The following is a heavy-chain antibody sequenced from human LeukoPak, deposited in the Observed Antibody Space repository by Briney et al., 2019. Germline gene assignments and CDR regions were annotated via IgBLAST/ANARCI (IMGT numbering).Heavy chain of an antibody. CDR2: IYYSGST. CDR1: GGSISSGGYY. D-gene: IGHD3-22*01. J-gene: IGHJ3*02. CDR3: ASRPYYYDSSGYGAFDI. Sequence: PSQTLSLTCTVSGGSISSGGYYWSWIRQHPGKGLEWIGYIYYSGSTYYTPSLKSRVTISVDTSKNQFSLKLTSVTAADTAVYYCASRPYYYDSSGYGAFDIWGQGTMVTVPS. V-gene: IGHV4-31*03.